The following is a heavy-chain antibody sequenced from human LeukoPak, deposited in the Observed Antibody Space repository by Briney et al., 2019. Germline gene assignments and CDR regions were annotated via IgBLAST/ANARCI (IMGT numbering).Heavy chain of an antibody. Sequence: PSETLSLTCTVSRGPMSSYYWSWIRQSAGTGLEWIGRIHFSGSTNYNPSLKSRVTMSLDTSKNQVSLRLTSVTAAATAIYYCAREPTESATAYWGQGALVTVSS. CDR3: AREPTESATAY. V-gene: IGHV4-4*07. J-gene: IGHJ4*02. D-gene: IGHD4-11*01. CDR1: RGPMSSYY. CDR2: IHFSGST.